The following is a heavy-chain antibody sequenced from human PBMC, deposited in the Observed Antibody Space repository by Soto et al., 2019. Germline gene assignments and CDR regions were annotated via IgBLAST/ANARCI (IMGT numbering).Heavy chain of an antibody. V-gene: IGHV4-38-2*01. CDR3: ARGSGFGESFDY. CDR2: IYHSGST. Sequence: LSLTCAVSGYSISSGYYWGCIRQPPGKGLEWIGSIYHSGSTYYNPSLKSRVTISVDTSKNQFSLKLSSVTAADTAVYYCARGSGFGESFDYWGQGTLVTVSS. D-gene: IGHD3-10*01. CDR1: GYSISSGYY. J-gene: IGHJ4*02.